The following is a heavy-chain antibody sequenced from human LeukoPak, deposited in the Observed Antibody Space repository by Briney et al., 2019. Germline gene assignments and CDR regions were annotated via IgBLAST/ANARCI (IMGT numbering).Heavy chain of an antibody. D-gene: IGHD3-3*01. CDR1: GFTFSSYA. CDR3: ARSTYYDFWTTEGYYYMDV. V-gene: IGHV3-23*01. J-gene: IGHJ6*03. Sequence: GGSLRLSCAASGFTFSSYAMSWVRQAPGKGLEWVSAISGSGGSAYYADSVKGRFTISRDNAKNSLYLQMNSLRAEDTAVYYCARSTYYDFWTTEGYYYMDVWGKGTTVTVSS. CDR2: ISGSGGSA.